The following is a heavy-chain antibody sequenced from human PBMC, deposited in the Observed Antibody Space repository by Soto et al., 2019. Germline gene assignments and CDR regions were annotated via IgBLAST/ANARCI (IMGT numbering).Heavy chain of an antibody. J-gene: IGHJ3*02. V-gene: IGHV4-34*01. CDR3: ARGKVNYYGSGSLAFDI. D-gene: IGHD3-10*01. CDR1: GGSFSGYY. CDR2: INPSGST. Sequence: QVQLQQWGAGLLKPSETLSLTCAAYGGSFSGYYWSWIRQPPGKGLEWIGEINPSGSTNYNPSLKSRVTIAVDTSKNQVSLKLSSVTAADTAVYYCARGKVNYYGSGSLAFDIWGQGTMVTVSS.